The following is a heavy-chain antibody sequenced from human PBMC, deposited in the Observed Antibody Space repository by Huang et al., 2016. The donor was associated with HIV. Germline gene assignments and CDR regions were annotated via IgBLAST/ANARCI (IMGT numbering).Heavy chain of an antibody. V-gene: IGHV4-39*01. CDR1: DGSLNSGKYY. CDR2: IFYTGSA. CDR3: ARRRTHFTFDY. Sequence: SGPGLVKPSETLSLTCNVSDGSLNSGKYYWGWLRQSPGKGLEWIGSIFYTGSAHYNPALESRVTIFVASSKSQLSGRLRSVTAADTAVYYCARRRTHFTFDYWGQGTLVTVSS. J-gene: IGHJ4*02.